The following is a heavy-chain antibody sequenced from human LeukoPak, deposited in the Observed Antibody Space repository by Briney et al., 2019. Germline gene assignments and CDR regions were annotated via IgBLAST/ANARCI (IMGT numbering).Heavy chain of an antibody. CDR1: GFTFSSYG. V-gene: IGHV3-23*01. CDR3: AKDIDYYGSGSYNY. J-gene: IGHJ4*02. Sequence: HSGGSLRLSCAASGFTFSSYGMSWVRQAPGKGLEWVSAISGSGGSTYYADSVKGRFTISRDNSKNTVYLQMNSLRAEDTALYYCAKDIDYYGSGSYNYWGQGTLVTVSS. CDR2: ISGSGGST. D-gene: IGHD3-10*01.